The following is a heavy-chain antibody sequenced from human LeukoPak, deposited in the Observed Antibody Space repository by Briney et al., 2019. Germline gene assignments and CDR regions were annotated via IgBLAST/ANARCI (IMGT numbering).Heavy chain of an antibody. CDR3: ARVVVVVAATTDQTNWFDP. CDR2: IYYSGST. V-gene: IGHV4-30-4*08. J-gene: IGHJ5*02. CDR1: GGSISSGDYY. D-gene: IGHD2-15*01. Sequence: SETLSLTCTVSGGSISSGDYYWSWIRQPPGKGLEWIGYIYYSGSTYYNPSLKSRVTISVDTSKNQFSLKLSSVTAADTAVYYCARVVVVVAATTDQTNWFDPWGQGTLVTVSS.